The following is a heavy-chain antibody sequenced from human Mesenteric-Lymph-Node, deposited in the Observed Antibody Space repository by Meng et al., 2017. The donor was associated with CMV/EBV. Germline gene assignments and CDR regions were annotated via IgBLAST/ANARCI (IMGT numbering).Heavy chain of an antibody. J-gene: IGHJ4*02. D-gene: IGHD2-15*01. Sequence: GGSLRLSCAASGFTFSNHPMHWVRQAPGKGLEWVAVISYAGTITYYAESVKGRFTISRDTSKNTVYLQMNGLRAEDTAVYYCARGRWQLIGECQDYWGQGTLVTVSS. CDR2: ISYAGTIT. V-gene: IGHV3-30*04. CDR1: GFTFSNHP. CDR3: ARGRWQLIGECQDY.